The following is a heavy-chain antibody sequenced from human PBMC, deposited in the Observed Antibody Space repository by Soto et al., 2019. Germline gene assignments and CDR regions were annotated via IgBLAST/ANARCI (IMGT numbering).Heavy chain of an antibody. V-gene: IGHV1-18*01. J-gene: IGHJ6*02. CDR1: GFTFSNYG. D-gene: IGHD2-8*01. Sequence: ASVKVSCKASGFTFSNYGLNWVRQAPGQGLEWMGWVSANNGHANYAQNPQGRVSMTTDTSTSTAYMELRGLTFDDTAVYYCARDIESVTAKHFFYYYAMDVWGQGTTVTVSS. CDR3: ARDIESVTAKHFFYYYAMDV. CDR2: VSANNGHA.